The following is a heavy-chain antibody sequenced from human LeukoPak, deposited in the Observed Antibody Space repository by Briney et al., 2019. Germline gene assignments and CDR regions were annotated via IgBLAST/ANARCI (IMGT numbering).Heavy chain of an antibody. Sequence: GRSLRLSCAASGFTFDDYAMHWVRQAPGKGLEWVSGISWNSGSIGYADSVKGRFTISRDNAKNSLYLQMSSLRAEDTALYYCAKDMFPIAAAGNDAFDIWGQGTMVTVSS. V-gene: IGHV3-9*01. J-gene: IGHJ3*02. CDR3: AKDMFPIAAAGNDAFDI. CDR2: ISWNSGSI. CDR1: GFTFDDYA. D-gene: IGHD6-13*01.